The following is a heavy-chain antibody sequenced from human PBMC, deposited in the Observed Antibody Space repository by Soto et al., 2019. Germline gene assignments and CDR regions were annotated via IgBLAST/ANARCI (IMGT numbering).Heavy chain of an antibody. J-gene: IGHJ6*02. Sequence: ASVKVSCKASGGTFSSYAISWVRQAPGQGLEWMGGIIPIFGTANYAQKFQGRVTITADESTSTAYMELSSLRSEDTAVYYCARASRVSSGWYYYYCYGMDVWGQGTTVTVSS. CDR2: IIPIFGTA. CDR3: ARASRVSSGWYYYYCYGMDV. CDR1: GGTFSSYA. V-gene: IGHV1-69*13. D-gene: IGHD6-19*01.